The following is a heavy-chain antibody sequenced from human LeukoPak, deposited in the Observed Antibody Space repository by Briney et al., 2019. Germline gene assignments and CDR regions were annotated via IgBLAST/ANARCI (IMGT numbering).Heavy chain of an antibody. CDR1: GFTFSSYW. Sequence: GGSLGLSCAASGFTFSSYWMSWVRQAPGKGLEWVSYISNDGTTIKYADSVKGRLTVSRDNAKNSLYLQMNSLRVEDTAVYYCVRTARLSDYWGQGTLVTVSS. D-gene: IGHD6-6*01. CDR3: VRTARLSDY. J-gene: IGHJ4*02. V-gene: IGHV3-48*04. CDR2: ISNDGTTI.